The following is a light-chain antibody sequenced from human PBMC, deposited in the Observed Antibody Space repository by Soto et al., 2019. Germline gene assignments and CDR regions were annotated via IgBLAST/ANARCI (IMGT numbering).Light chain of an antibody. Sequence: DIQMSESPSTMVALGGGMIINNSRASQSISSWLAWYQQKPGKAPKLLIYDASSLESGVPSRFSGSGSGTECTLTISSLQPDDVATYYCQQYNSYSRTLGQGTKVDIK. CDR3: QQYNSYSRT. J-gene: IGKJ1*01. V-gene: IGKV1-5*01. CDR2: DAS. CDR1: QSISSW.